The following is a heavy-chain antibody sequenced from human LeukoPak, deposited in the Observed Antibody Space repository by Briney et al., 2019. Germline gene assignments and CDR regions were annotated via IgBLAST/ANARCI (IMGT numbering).Heavy chain of an antibody. CDR2: ISGSGGST. J-gene: IGHJ4*02. D-gene: IGHD2-2*01. CDR1: GFAFSSYA. Sequence: PGGSLRLSCAASGFAFSSYAMSWVRQAPGKGLEWVSAISGSGGSTYYADSVKGRFTISRDNSKNTLYLQMNSLRAEDTAVYYCAKHRRPSTSCTFDYWGQGTLVTVSS. CDR3: AKHRRPSTSCTFDY. V-gene: IGHV3-23*01.